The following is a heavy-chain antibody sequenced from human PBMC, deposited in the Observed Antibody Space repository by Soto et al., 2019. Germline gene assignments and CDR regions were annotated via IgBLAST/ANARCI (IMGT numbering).Heavy chain of an antibody. D-gene: IGHD3-22*01. J-gene: IGHJ5*02. CDR1: GGSISSGDYY. CDR2: IYYSGST. CDR3: ARRLYNYYDSSGYLNNWSAP. Sequence: SETLSLACTVSGGSISSGDYYWSWIRQPPGKGLEWIGYIYYSGSTYYNPSLKSRVTISVDTSKNQFSLKLSSVTAADTAVYYCARRLYNYYDSSGYLNNWSAPWGQGTLVTVSS. V-gene: IGHV4-30-4*01.